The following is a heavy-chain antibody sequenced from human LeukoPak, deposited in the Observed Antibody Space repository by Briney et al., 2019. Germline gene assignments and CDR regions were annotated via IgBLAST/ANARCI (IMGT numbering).Heavy chain of an antibody. D-gene: IGHD4-17*01. CDR2: IYYSGST. V-gene: IGHV4-39*01. Sequence: SETLSLTCTVSGGSISSSSYYWGWIRQPPGKGLEWIGSIYYSGSTYYNPSLKSRVTISVDTSKNQFSLKLSSVTAADTAVYYCARHGLTTVTTSWYFDLWGRGTLVTVSS. CDR1: GGSISSSSYY. J-gene: IGHJ2*01. CDR3: ARHGLTTVTTSWYFDL.